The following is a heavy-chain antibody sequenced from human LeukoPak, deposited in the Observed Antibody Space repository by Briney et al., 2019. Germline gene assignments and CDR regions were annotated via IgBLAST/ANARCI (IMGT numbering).Heavy chain of an antibody. CDR2: IGSSGTTI. CDR1: GFPFSIYE. D-gene: IGHD6-19*01. V-gene: IGHV3-48*03. Sequence: GGSLRLSCAVSGFPFSIYEMTWVRQAPGKGLEWVSTIGSSGTTIYYADSVKGRFSISRDNAKNSLYLQMNSLRVEDTAVYYCALLAVASDFDYWGEGALVTVSS. CDR3: ALLAVASDFDY. J-gene: IGHJ4*02.